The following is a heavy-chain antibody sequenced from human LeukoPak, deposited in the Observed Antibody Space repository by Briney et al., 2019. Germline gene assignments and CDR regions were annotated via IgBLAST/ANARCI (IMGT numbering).Heavy chain of an antibody. Sequence: PGGSLRLSCAASGFTFSSYWMSWVRQAPGKGLEWVANIKQDGSEKYHVDSVKGRFTISRDNAKNSLYLQMNSLRAEDTAVYYCAKYSSGYNYGFDYWGQGTLVTVSS. D-gene: IGHD5-18*01. CDR2: IKQDGSEK. V-gene: IGHV3-7*03. CDR1: GFTFSSYW. CDR3: AKYSSGYNYGFDY. J-gene: IGHJ4*02.